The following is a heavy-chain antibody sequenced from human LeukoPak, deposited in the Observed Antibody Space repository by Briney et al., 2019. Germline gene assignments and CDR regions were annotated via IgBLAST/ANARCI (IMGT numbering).Heavy chain of an antibody. CDR3: ARDLALYEGYYYYYMDV. Sequence: VASVKVSCKASGGTFSSYAISWVRQAPGQGLEWMGGIIPIFGTANYAQKFEGRVTIAADKSTSTAYMELSSLSSEDTAVYYCARDLALYEGYYYYYMDVWGKGTTVTVSS. CDR2: IIPIFGTA. CDR1: GGTFSSYA. V-gene: IGHV1-69*06. J-gene: IGHJ6*03. D-gene: IGHD2-8*01.